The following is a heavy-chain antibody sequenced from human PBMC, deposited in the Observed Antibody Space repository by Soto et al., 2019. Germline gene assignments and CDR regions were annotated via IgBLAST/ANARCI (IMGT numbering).Heavy chain of an antibody. CDR2: ISYDGSNK. D-gene: IGHD5-18*01. J-gene: IGHJ4*02. V-gene: IGHV3-30-3*01. CDR1: GFTFSSYA. CDR3: ARDREMVTIHFDY. Sequence: GGSLRLSCAASGFTFSSYAMHWVRQAPGKGLEWVAVISYDGSNKYYADSVKGRFTISRDNSKNTLYLQMNSLRAEDTAVYYCARDREMVTIHFDYWGQGTLVTVSS.